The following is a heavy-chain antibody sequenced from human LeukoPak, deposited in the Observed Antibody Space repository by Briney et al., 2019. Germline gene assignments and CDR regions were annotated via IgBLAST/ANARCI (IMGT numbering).Heavy chain of an antibody. V-gene: IGHV3-53*01. Sequence: PGGSLRLSCAASGFTVSSTYMSWVRQAPGKGLEWVSVIYTGGSTYYADSVKGRFTISRDNSKNTLYLQMNSLRAEDTAVYYCARDNYGGNLDHWGQGTLVTVSS. CDR3: ARDNYGGNLDH. J-gene: IGHJ4*02. D-gene: IGHD4-23*01. CDR2: IYTGGST. CDR1: GFTVSSTY.